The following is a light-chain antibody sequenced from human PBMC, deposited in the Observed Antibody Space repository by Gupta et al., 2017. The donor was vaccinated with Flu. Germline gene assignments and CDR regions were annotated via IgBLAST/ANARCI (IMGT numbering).Light chain of an antibody. J-gene: IGLJ1*01. CDR1: TGTVTSAHH. CDR3: FLSYNGARV. V-gene: IGLV7-46*01. Sequence: GTVTLTCGSSTGTVTSAHHPYWFQQKPGQAPRALIYDADNKHSWTPARFSGSLLGGKAALTLSGAQPEDEAVYYCFLSYNGARVFGPGTKLTVL. CDR2: DAD.